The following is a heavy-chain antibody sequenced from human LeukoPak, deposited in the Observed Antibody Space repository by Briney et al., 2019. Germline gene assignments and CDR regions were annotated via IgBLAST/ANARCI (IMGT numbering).Heavy chain of an antibody. CDR3: ARGHGSSGYKLSPYYYYGMDV. CDR2: INPNSGGT. CDR1: GYTFTGYY. V-gene: IGHV1-2*04. J-gene: IGHJ6*02. D-gene: IGHD3-22*01. Sequence: ASVKVSCKASGYTFTGYYMHWVRQAPGQGLEWMGWINPNSGGTNYAQKFQGWVTMTRDTSISTAYMELSRLRSDDTAVYYCARGHGSSGYKLSPYYYYGMDVWGQGTTVTVSS.